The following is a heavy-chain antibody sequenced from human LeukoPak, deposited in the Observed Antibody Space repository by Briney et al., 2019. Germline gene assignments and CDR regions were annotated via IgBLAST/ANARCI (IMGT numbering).Heavy chain of an antibody. CDR1: RFSFSNYA. D-gene: IGHD2-2*01. V-gene: IGHV3-23*01. J-gene: IGHJ4*02. CDR3: AKDPLLYCSSASCYVDY. CDR2: ISGSGGST. Sequence: GGSLRLSCAASRFSFSNYAMSWVRQAPGKGLEWVSAISGSGGSTYYADSVKGRFTISRDNSKNTPYLQMNSLRAEDTAVYYCAKDPLLYCSSASCYVDYWGQGALVTVSS.